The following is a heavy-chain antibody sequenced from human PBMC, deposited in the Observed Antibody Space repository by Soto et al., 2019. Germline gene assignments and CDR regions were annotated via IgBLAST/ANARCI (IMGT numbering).Heavy chain of an antibody. J-gene: IGHJ2*01. CDR3: VRDSGANYGTFWYFDL. CDR1: GFSFNFYA. Sequence: QVQLVESGGGVVQPGRSLRISCAATGFSFNFYAMYWVRQAPGKGLEWVAMISNDGSSENYADSVRGRFIISRDNSTKTLFLQMNSLRPEDTATYYCVRDSGANYGTFWYFDLWGRGTLVTVSS. D-gene: IGHD5-18*01. V-gene: IGHV3-30-3*01. CDR2: ISNDGSSE.